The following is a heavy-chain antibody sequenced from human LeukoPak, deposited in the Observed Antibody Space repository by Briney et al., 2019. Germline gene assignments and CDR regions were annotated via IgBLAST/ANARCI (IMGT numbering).Heavy chain of an antibody. CDR2: ISGSGGST. CDR1: GFTFGSYA. V-gene: IGHV3-23*01. J-gene: IGHJ4*02. CDR3: AKNMGSSWYGSSDY. Sequence: PGGSLRLSCAASGFTFGSYAMSWVRQAPGKGLEWVSAISGSGGSTYYADSVKGRFTISRGNSKNTLYLQMNSLRAEDTAVYYCAKNMGSSWYGSSDYWGQGTLVTVSS. D-gene: IGHD6-13*01.